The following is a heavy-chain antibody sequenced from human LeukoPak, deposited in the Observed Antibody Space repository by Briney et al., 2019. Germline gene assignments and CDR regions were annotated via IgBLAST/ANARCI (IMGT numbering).Heavy chain of an antibody. Sequence: SETLSLTCTVSGGSISWSSYYWGWIRQPPGKGLEWIGNIYYSGSTYYNPSLKSRVTISVDTSKNQFSLKLSSVTAADTAVYYCARDLGIRAFDIWGQGTMVTVSS. CDR3: ARDLGIRAFDI. J-gene: IGHJ3*02. D-gene: IGHD7-27*01. V-gene: IGHV4-39*07. CDR1: GGSISWSSYY. CDR2: IYYSGST.